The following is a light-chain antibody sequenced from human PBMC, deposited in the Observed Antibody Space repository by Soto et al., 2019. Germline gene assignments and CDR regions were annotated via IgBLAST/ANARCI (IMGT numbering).Light chain of an antibody. CDR2: DVS. J-gene: IGLJ1*01. CDR3: SSYTSSSTLLYV. Sequence: QSALTQPRSGSGSPGQAVTISCTGTSSDVGGYNYVSWYQQHPGKAPKVMIYDVSNRPSGVSNRFSGSKSGNTASLTISGLQAEDEADYYCSSYTSSSTLLYVFGTGTKVTVL. CDR1: SSDVGGYNY. V-gene: IGLV2-14*01.